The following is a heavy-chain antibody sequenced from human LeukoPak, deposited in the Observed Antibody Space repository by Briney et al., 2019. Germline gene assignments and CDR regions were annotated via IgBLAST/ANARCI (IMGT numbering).Heavy chain of an antibody. J-gene: IGHJ5*02. V-gene: IGHV1-18*01. CDR2: ISAYNGNT. D-gene: IGHD3-3*01. CDR1: GYTFTSYG. CDR3: ARSSHDFWSGYHNWFDP. Sequence: ATVKVSCKASGYTFTSYGISWVRQAPGQGLEWMGWISAYNGNTNYAQKLQGRVTMTKDTSTSTAYMELRSLRSDDTAVYYCARSSHDFWSGYHNWFDPWGQGTLVTVSS.